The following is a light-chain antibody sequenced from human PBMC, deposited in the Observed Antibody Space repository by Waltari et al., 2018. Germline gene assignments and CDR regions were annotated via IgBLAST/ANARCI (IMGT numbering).Light chain of an antibody. Sequence: IQLTQSPSSLSASVGDRVTITCRASQGISSYLAWYQQKPGKAPELLIYAASTLQSGVPSRFSGRGAGADFTLTISSLQPDDFATYYCQQLNSYPLSFGPGTKVDVK. CDR3: QQLNSYPLS. CDR2: AAS. V-gene: IGKV1-9*01. J-gene: IGKJ3*01. CDR1: QGISSY.